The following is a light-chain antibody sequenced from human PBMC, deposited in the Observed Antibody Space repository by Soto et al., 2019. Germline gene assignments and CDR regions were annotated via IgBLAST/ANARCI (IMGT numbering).Light chain of an antibody. J-gene: IGLJ3*02. Sequence: QSVLTQPASVSGSPGQSITISCTGTSSDVGGYNYVSWYQQHPGKAPKLMIYEVSNRPSGVSNRFSGSKSGNTASLTISGLQAEDEAEYYCQSFDTSLRGWVFGGGTKLTVL. CDR2: EVS. V-gene: IGLV2-14*01. CDR3: QSFDTSLRGWV. CDR1: SSDVGGYNY.